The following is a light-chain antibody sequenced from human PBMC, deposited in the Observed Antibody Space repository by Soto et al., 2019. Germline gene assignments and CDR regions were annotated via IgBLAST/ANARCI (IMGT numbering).Light chain of an antibody. V-gene: IGKV3-20*01. J-gene: IGKJ2*01. CDR2: GAS. CDR3: QQYGNSPYT. CDR1: QSVSNNY. Sequence: EIVLTQSPGTLSLSPGERATLSCRASQSVSNNYLAWYQQKPGQAPRLLIYGASNRATGIPDRFSGGGSGTDFTLTISRLEPEDFVVYYCQQYGNSPYTFGQGTKVDIK.